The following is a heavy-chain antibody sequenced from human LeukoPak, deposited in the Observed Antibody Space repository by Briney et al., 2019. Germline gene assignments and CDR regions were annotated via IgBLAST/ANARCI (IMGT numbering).Heavy chain of an antibody. CDR1: GFTFSSYA. J-gene: IGHJ4*02. CDR3: AKDVGKWESLHFFDY. CDR2: ISGSGGST. Sequence: GGSLRLSCAASGFTFSSYAMTWVRQAPGKGLEWVSSISGSGGSTYYADSVRGRFTLSRDNSKNMLYLQMNSLRAEDTAVYYCAKDVGKWESLHFFDYWGQGTLVTVSS. V-gene: IGHV3-23*01. D-gene: IGHD1-26*01.